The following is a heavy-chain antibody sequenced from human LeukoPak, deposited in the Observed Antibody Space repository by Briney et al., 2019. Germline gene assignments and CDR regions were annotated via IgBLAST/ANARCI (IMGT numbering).Heavy chain of an antibody. D-gene: IGHD2-21*01. CDR3: ARSYCGGDCYYFFDL. CDR2: IIPIFGTA. CDR1: GGTFSSYA. Sequence: SVKVSCKASGGTFSSYAISWVRQAPGQGLEWMGGIIPIFGTANYAQKFQGRVTITADESTSTAYMELSSLRSEDTAVYYCARSYCGGDCYYFFDLWGRGTLVTVSS. V-gene: IGHV1-69*01. J-gene: IGHJ2*01.